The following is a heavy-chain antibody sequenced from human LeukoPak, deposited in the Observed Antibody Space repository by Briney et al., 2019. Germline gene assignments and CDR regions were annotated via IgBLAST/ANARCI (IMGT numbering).Heavy chain of an antibody. Sequence: ASVKVSCKVSGYTLTELSMHWVRQAPGKGLEWMGGFDPEDGETIYAQKFQGRVTMTEDTSTDTAYMELSSLRSEDTAVYYCATEAYGYCSSTSCYGHFDYWGQGTLVTVSS. CDR1: GYTLTELS. D-gene: IGHD2-2*01. CDR2: FDPEDGET. J-gene: IGHJ4*02. CDR3: ATEAYGYCSSTSCYGHFDY. V-gene: IGHV1-24*01.